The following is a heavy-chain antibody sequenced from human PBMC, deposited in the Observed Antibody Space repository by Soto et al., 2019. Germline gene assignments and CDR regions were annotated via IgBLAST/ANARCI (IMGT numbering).Heavy chain of an antibody. D-gene: IGHD2-8*02. Sequence: GGALRLSCAASGFAFDDYTMHWVRQPPGKGLEWVSLISWDGGSAYYADSVKGRFTISRDNSKNSLSLQMNSLRTEDTALYYCTKAGRTGLSPFDSWGQGTLVTVSS. V-gene: IGHV3-43*01. CDR2: ISWDGGSA. CDR3: TKAGRTGLSPFDS. J-gene: IGHJ4*02. CDR1: GFAFDDYT.